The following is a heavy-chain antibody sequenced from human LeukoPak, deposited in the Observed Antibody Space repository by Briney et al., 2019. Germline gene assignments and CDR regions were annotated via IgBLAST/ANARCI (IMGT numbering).Heavy chain of an antibody. J-gene: IGHJ4*02. CDR3: AKGWECAVI. Sequence: GGSLRLSCAASGFTFSSYWMSWVRQAPGKGLEWVANIKQDGSEKYYVDSVKGRFTISRDNSKNTLSLQMNSLRAEDTAVYYCAKGWECAVIWGQGTLVTVSS. D-gene: IGHD2-21*01. CDR1: GFTFSSYW. V-gene: IGHV3-7*03. CDR2: IKQDGSEK.